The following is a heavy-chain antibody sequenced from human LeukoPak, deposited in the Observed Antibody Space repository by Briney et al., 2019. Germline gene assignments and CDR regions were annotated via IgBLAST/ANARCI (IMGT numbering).Heavy chain of an antibody. D-gene: IGHD3-22*01. CDR3: ARGKYDSSGYCYVGKFYAFDI. J-gene: IGHJ3*02. CDR2: ISSSSSYI. CDR1: GFTFSSYW. Sequence: GGSLRLSCAASGFTFSSYWMSWVRQAPGKGLEWVSSISSSSSYIYYADSVKGRFTISRDNAKNSLYLQMNSLRAEDTAVYYCARGKYDSSGYCYVGKFYAFDIWGQGTMVTVSS. V-gene: IGHV3-21*01.